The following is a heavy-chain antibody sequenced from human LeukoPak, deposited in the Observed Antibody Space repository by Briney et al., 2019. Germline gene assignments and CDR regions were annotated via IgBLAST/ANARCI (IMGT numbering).Heavy chain of an antibody. Sequence: SETLFLTCTVSGDSISNYYWSWIRQPAGKGLEWIGYIYYSGSTNYNPSLKSRVTISVDTSKNQFSLKLSSVTAADTAVYYCARVGWIQLWSTDYYYMDVWGKGTTVTVSS. CDR3: ARVGWIQLWSTDYYYMDV. J-gene: IGHJ6*03. D-gene: IGHD5-18*01. CDR2: IYYSGST. V-gene: IGHV4-59*01. CDR1: GDSISNYY.